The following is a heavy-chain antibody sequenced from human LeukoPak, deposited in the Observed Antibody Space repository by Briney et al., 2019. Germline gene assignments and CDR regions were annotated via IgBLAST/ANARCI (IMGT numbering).Heavy chain of an antibody. V-gene: IGHV1-46*01. CDR2: INPSGGST. CDR3: ARGSYDPGECFQH. J-gene: IGHJ1*01. Sequence: ASVKVSCKASGYTFTGYYMHWVRQAPGQGLEWMGIINPSGGSTSYAQKFQGRVTMTRDTSTSTVYMELSSLRSEDTAVYYCARGSYDPGECFQHWGQGTLVTVSP. CDR1: GYTFTGYY. D-gene: IGHD1-26*01.